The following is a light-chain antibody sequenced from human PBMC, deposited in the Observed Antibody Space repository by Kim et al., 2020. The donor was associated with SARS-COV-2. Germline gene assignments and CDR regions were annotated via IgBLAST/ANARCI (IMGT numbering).Light chain of an antibody. CDR3: QQRGA. CDR1: QSVRSN. J-gene: IGKJ4*01. V-gene: IGKV3-11*01. Sequence: TLTLSPGERATLSGRAGQSVRSNLAWYQQKPGPAPRLLIDDASNRATGIPAMFSGSGSGTDFTLTISSLEPEDFAVYYCQQRGAFGGGTKVDIK. CDR2: DAS.